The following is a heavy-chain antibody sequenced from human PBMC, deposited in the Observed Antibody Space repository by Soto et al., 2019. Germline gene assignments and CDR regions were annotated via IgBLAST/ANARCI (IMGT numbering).Heavy chain of an antibody. Sequence: SETLSLTCTVYGGSISSGEYYWSWIRQPPREGLKRIGNIYYSGTTYNNPSLKSRVTISVDTSNNQFSLKLSSVTPADTAVYYCARDGGFCTNGVCPVYYYYGMDVWGQGTTVTVS. J-gene: IGHJ6*02. CDR3: ARDGGFCTNGVCPVYYYYGMDV. V-gene: IGHV4-30-4*01. CDR2: IYYSGTT. CDR1: GGSISSGEYY. D-gene: IGHD2-8*01.